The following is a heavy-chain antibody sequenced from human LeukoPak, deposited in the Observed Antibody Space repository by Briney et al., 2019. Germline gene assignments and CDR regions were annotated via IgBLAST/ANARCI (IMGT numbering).Heavy chain of an antibody. CDR1: GLIFSSKS. CDR3: ARGTVPGAIYYYMDV. Sequence: GGSLRLSCAASGLIFSSKSMHWIRQAPGKGLEWVSSISSSSSYIYYADSVKGRFTISRDNAKNSLYLQMNSLRAEDTAVYYCARGTVPGAIYYYMDVWGKGTTVTVSS. D-gene: IGHD2-2*01. CDR2: ISSSSSYI. J-gene: IGHJ6*03. V-gene: IGHV3-21*01.